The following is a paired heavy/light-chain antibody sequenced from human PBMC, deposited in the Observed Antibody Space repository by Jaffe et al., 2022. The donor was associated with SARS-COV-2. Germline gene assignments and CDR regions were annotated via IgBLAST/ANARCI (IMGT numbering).Heavy chain of an antibody. J-gene: IGHJ5*02. D-gene: IGHD3-10*01. Sequence: EVQLVESGGGLVQPGGSLRLSCSASGFTFNTYAMNWVRQAPGKGLEWLSYISARSRTIYYAGSVQGRFTISRDDARNSLYLQMNSLRPEDTAVYYCTRESLGHEVLGLPWGQGTLVTVSS. CDR1: GFTFNTYA. CDR2: ISARSRTI. CDR3: TRESLGHEVLGLP. V-gene: IGHV3-48*01.
Light chain of an antibody. V-gene: IGKV3-20*01. CDR1: LTINSNY. CDR2: GAS. J-gene: IGKJ2*01. Sequence: EIVMTQSPGTLSLSPGERATLSCRASLTINSNYLAWYQQKPGQAPRLLIFGASSRATGIPDRFSGSASGADFTLTISRLEPEDFAVYYCHQYGGPPYNFGQGTKLEIK. CDR3: HQYGGPPYN.